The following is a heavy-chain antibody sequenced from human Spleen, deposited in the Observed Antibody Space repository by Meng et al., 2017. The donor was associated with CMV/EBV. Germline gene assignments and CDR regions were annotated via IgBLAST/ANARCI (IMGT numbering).Heavy chain of an antibody. CDR1: GYTFSTYG. J-gene: IGHJ5*02. Sequence: ASVKVSCKASGYTFSTYGVTWVRQAPGQGLEWMGWISADNGDTNYAQKVQGRVTMTTDTSTRTAYMELRSLKSDDTAVYYCARGRVGASWFDPWGQGTLVTVSS. V-gene: IGHV1-18*01. CDR2: ISADNGDT. D-gene: IGHD1-26*01. CDR3: ARGRVGASWFDP.